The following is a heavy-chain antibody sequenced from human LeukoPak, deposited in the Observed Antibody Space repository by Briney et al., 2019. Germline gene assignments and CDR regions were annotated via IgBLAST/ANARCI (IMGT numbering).Heavy chain of an antibody. V-gene: IGHV3-74*01. Sequence: PGGSLRLSCAASGFTFSSYWMHWVRQAPGKGLVWVSRINSDGSSTSYADSVKGRFTISRDNAKNTLYLQMNSPRAEDTAVYYCARVAPYYDFWSGYYLFDYWGQGTLVTVSS. D-gene: IGHD3-3*01. CDR2: INSDGSST. J-gene: IGHJ4*02. CDR1: GFTFSSYW. CDR3: ARVAPYYDFWSGYYLFDY.